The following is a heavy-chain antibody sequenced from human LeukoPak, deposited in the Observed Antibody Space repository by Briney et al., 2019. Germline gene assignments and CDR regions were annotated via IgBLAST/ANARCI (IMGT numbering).Heavy chain of an antibody. V-gene: IGHV3-23*01. CDR3: AKGVVVVPAAGDAFDI. D-gene: IGHD2-2*01. CDR2: ISGSAGST. Sequence: GGSLRLSCAASGFTFSSYWMSWVRQAPGKGLEWVSVISGSAGSTYYADSVKGRFTISRDNAKNTLYLQMIILRAEDTAVYYCAKGVVVVPAAGDAFDIWGQGTMVTVSS. CDR1: GFTFSSYW. J-gene: IGHJ3*02.